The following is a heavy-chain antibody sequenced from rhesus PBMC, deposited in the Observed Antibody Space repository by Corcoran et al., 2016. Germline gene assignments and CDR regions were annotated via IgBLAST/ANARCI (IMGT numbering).Heavy chain of an antibody. CDR2: TTYRGSP. J-gene: IGHJ2*01. CDR3: ARDLVDTANWYFDL. Sequence: QVQLQESGPGLVKPSETLSLTCAVSGGSTSSGYYYWSWTRPPPGKGLDWIGYTTYRGSPSYNPALKSRVTISRDTSKNQFSLKLSSVTAADTAVYYCARDLVDTANWYFDLWGPGTPITISS. CDR1: GGSTSSGYYY. V-gene: IGHV4-122*02. D-gene: IGHD5-12*01.